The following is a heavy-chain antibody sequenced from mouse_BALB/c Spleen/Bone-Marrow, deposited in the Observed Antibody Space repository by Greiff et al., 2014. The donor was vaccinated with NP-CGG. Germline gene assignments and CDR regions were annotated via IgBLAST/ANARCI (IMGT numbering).Heavy chain of an antibody. CDR3: ARKGISTVIATAYYFDY. V-gene: IGHV1S132*01. CDR1: GYTFPSYW. D-gene: IGHD2-4*01. J-gene: IGHJ2*01. Sequence: VQLQQSGAELVKPGASVKLSCKTSGYTFPSYWIQWVKQRPGQGLGWIGEIFPGTGTTYYNEKFKDKATLTIDTSSSTAYMQLSSLTSEDSAVYFCARKGISTVIATAYYFDYWGQGSTLTVSS. CDR2: IFPGTGTT.